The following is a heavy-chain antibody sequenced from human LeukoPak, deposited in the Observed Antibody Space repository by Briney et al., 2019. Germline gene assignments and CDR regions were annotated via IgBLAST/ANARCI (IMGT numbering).Heavy chain of an antibody. CDR3: ARGSDFWSRQFDY. J-gene: IGHJ4*02. D-gene: IGHD3-3*01. CDR2: INHSGST. CDR1: GGSFSGYY. Sequence: PSETLSLTCAVYGGSFSGYYWSWIRQPPGKGLEWIGEINHSGSTNYNPSLKSRVTISVDTSKNQFSLKLSSVTAADTAVYYCARGSDFWSRQFDYWGQGTLVTVPS. V-gene: IGHV4-34*01.